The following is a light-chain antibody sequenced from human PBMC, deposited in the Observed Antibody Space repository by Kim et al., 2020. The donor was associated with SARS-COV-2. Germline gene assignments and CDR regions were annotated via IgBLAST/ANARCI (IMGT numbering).Light chain of an antibody. CDR3: MQSIRPPVT. Sequence: PASISSKSSQSLLPIVGRTYLSWYVQRPGQSPQLLIYEVSKRFSGVPDRFSGGGSGTDFTLKISRVEAEDVGVYYCMQSIRPPVTFGPGTKVDIK. CDR1: QSLLPIVGRTY. V-gene: IGKV2D-29*02. CDR2: EVS. J-gene: IGKJ3*01.